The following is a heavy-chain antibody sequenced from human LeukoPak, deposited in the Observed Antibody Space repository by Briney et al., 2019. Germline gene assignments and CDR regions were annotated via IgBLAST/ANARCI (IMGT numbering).Heavy chain of an antibody. J-gene: IGHJ4*02. CDR2: INHSGST. Sequence: SETLSLTCTVSGGSISNYYWSWIRQPPGKGLEWIGEINHSGSTNYNPSLKSRVTISVDTSKNQFSLKLSSVTAADTAVYYCARGGTAMDPHYFDYWGQGTLVTVSS. V-gene: IGHV4-34*01. CDR1: GGSISNYY. CDR3: ARGGTAMDPHYFDY. D-gene: IGHD5-18*01.